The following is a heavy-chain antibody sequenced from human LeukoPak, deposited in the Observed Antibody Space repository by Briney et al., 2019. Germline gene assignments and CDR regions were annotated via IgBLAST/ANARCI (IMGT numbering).Heavy chain of an antibody. CDR2: INHSGST. Sequence: SETLSLTCAVYGGSFSGYYWSWIRQPPGKGLEWIGEINHSGSTNYNPSLKSRVTISEDTSKKQISLKVSSVTAADTAVYYCASRPIAIFGVVQSGMDVWGQGTTVTVSS. CDR1: GGSFSGYY. J-gene: IGHJ6*02. V-gene: IGHV4-34*01. D-gene: IGHD3-3*01. CDR3: ASRPIAIFGVVQSGMDV.